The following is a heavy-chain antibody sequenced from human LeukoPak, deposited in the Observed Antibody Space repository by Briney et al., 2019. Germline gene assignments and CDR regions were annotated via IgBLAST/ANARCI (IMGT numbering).Heavy chain of an antibody. D-gene: IGHD2-2*02. J-gene: IGHJ6*02. CDR1: GFTFSSYA. CDR3: ARESCTSCYIRPDYYYGMDV. Sequence: GRSLRLSCAASGFTFSSYAMHWVRQAPGKGLEGVAVISYDGSNKYYADSVKGRFTISRDNSKNTLYLQMNSLRAEDTAVYYCARESCTSCYIRPDYYYGMDVWGQGTTVTVSS. V-gene: IGHV3-30-3*01. CDR2: ISYDGSNK.